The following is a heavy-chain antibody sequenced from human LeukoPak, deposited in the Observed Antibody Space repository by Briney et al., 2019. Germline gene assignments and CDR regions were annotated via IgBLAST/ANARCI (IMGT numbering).Heavy chain of an antibody. V-gene: IGHV3-23*01. D-gene: IGHD3-22*01. J-gene: IGHJ3*02. CDR2: LSGFGGIP. Sequence: GGSLRLSCAASGFTFSNYAMTWVRQAPGKGLEWVSALSGFGGIPYYADSVKGRFTISRDNSKNTLYLQMNSLRADDTAIYYCAKGIVVVITDASDIWGQGTMVTVSS. CDR1: GFTFSNYA. CDR3: AKGIVVVITDASDI.